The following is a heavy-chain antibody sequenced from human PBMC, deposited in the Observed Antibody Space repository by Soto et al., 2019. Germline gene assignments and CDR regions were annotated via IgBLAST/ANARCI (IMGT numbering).Heavy chain of an antibody. D-gene: IGHD6-19*01. J-gene: IGHJ6*02. CDR2: ISWNSGSI. CDR1: GFTFDDYA. Sequence: EVQLVESGGGLVQPGRSLRLSCAASGFTFDDYAMHWVRQAPGKGLEWVSGISWNSGSIGYADSVKGRFTISRDNAKNSLYLQMNSLRAEDTALYYCATDHSGWSGYGMDVWGQGTTVTVSS. CDR3: ATDHSGWSGYGMDV. V-gene: IGHV3-9*01.